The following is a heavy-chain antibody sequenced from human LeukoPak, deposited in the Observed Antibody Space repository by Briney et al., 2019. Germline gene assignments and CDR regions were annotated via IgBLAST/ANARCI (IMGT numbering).Heavy chain of an antibody. V-gene: IGHV4-4*07. D-gene: IGHD2-15*01. Sequence: SEPLSLPCTVSGGPISTYYWNWIRQPAGKGLEWIGRIYTGGYTNYNPPVKSRVTMSVDTSKNQFSLKLSSVTAADTAVYYCATDCSGSSCYPAGFDYWGQGILVTVSS. CDR2: IYTGGYT. J-gene: IGHJ4*02. CDR1: GGPISTYY. CDR3: ATDCSGSSCYPAGFDY.